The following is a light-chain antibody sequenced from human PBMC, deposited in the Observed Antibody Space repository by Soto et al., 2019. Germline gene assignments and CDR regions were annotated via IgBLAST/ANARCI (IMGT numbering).Light chain of an antibody. V-gene: IGKV1-39*01. CDR2: AAS. Sequence: DIQMTQSTSSLSASVGDRVTITCRASQSISSYLNWYQQKPGKAPKLLIYAASSLQSGVPSRFSGSGSGTDFTLTISSLQPEDFATYYCQQSYSTPPTFGQGTKVDIK. J-gene: IGKJ1*01. CDR3: QQSYSTPPT. CDR1: QSISSY.